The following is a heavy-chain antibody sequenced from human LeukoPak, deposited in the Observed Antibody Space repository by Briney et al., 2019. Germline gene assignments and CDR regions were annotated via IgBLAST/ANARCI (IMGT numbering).Heavy chain of an antibody. CDR2: IYTSGST. J-gene: IGHJ6*02. CDR3: ARRGYCSGGSCQTYYYYYGMDV. V-gene: IGHV3-66*04. Sequence: GGSLRLSCAASGSTVSSNYMSWVRQAPGKGLEWVSVIYTSGSTFYADSVKGRFTISRDNSKNTLYLQMNSLRAEDTAVYYCARRGYCSGGSCQTYYYYYGMDVWGQGTTVTVSS. D-gene: IGHD2-15*01. CDR1: GSTVSSNY.